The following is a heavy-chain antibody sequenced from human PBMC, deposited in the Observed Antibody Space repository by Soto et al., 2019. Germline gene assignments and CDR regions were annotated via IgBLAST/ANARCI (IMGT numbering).Heavy chain of an antibody. D-gene: IGHD2-15*01. V-gene: IGHV3-30*18. CDR2: ISYDGSDQ. Sequence: VQVEEFGGGVVQPGRSLRLSCAGPTFTFSDFGFHWVRQAPGKGLEWVAMISYDGSDQYYGDSVRGRFTIYRDDSKNTVYLQMNSLRAEDTAMYYCAKSTYCNGGSCFPQYWGPGTLVTVSS. CDR1: TFTFSDFG. CDR3: AKSTYCNGGSCFPQY. J-gene: IGHJ4*02.